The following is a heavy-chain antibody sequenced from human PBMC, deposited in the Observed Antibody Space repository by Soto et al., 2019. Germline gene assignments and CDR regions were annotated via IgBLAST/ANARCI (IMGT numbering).Heavy chain of an antibody. CDR1: GGSISSYY. CDR2: IYYSGST. D-gene: IGHD3-9*01. V-gene: IGHV4-59*01. Sequence: QVQLQESGPGLVKPSETLSLTCTVSGGSISSYYWSWIRQPPGKGLEWIGYIYYSGSTNYNPSLRSRVTISVDTSKNQFSLKLSSVSAADTAVYYCARVGSYYDILTHNYYLHRGFDPWGQGTLVTVSS. J-gene: IGHJ5*02. CDR3: ARVGSYYDILTHNYYLHRGFDP.